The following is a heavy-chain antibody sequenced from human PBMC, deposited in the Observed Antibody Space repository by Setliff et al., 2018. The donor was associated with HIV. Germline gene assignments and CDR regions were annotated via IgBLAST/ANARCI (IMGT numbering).Heavy chain of an antibody. J-gene: IGHJ4*02. CDR3: VRAAAGLDI. V-gene: IGHV3-72*01. Sequence: LRLSCAVSGFSLSDYYMDWVRQAPGKGLEWVGRTRNRANNYITDYATSVQGRFTISRDYSKDSLFLQMDNLETEDTAVYYCVRAAAGLDIWSQKILVTVSS. D-gene: IGHD3-16*01. CDR1: GFSLSDYY. CDR2: TRNRANNYIT.